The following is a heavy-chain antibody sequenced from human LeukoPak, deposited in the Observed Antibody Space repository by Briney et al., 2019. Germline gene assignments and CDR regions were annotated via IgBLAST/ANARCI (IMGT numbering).Heavy chain of an antibody. CDR3: AKDGGYSGYQGWFDP. V-gene: IGHV4-30-4*01. Sequence: SETLSLTCTVSGGSISSGDYYWSWIRQPPGKGLEWIGYIYYSGSTYYNPSLKSRVTISVDTSKNQFSLKLSSVTAADTAVYYCAKDGGYSGYQGWFDPWGQGTLVTVSS. J-gene: IGHJ5*02. CDR2: IYYSGST. CDR1: GGSISSGDYY. D-gene: IGHD5-12*01.